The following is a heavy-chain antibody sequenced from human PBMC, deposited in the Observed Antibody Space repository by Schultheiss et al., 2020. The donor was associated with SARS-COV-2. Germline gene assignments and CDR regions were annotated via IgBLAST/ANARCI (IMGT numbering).Heavy chain of an antibody. V-gene: IGHV3-30*04. CDR3: AKGHYYSINPFGY. CDR1: GFTFSSYA. Sequence: GESLKISCAASGFTFSSYAMSWVRQAPGKGLEWVAVISNDGSNKDYADSVKGRFTISRDNSKNTLYLQMNSLRAEDTAVYYCAKGHYYSINPFGYWGQGTLVTVSS. CDR2: ISNDGSNK. D-gene: IGHD4-11*01. J-gene: IGHJ4*02.